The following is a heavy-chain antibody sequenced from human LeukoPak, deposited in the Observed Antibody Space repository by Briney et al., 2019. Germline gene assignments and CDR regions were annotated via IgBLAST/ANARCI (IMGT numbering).Heavy chain of an antibody. CDR3: TTDQWHAQVTGLDGPNWGVDPVDY. V-gene: IGHV3-15*01. CDR1: GFTFSNAW. J-gene: IGHJ4*02. Sequence: PGGSLRLSCAASGFTFSNAWMSWVRQAPGKGLEWVGRIKSKTDGGTTDYAAPVKGRFTISRDDSKNTLYLQMNSLKTEDTAVYYCTTDQWHAQVTGLDGPNWGVDPVDYWGQGTLVTVSS. CDR2: IKSKTDGGTT. D-gene: IGHD7-27*01.